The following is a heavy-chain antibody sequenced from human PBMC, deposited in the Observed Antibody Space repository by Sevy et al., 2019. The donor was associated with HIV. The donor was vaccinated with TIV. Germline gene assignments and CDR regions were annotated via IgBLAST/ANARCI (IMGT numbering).Heavy chain of an antibody. V-gene: IGHV1-69*13. CDR2: IIPIFGTA. D-gene: IGHD3-10*01. CDR3: AAGYYYGSGSYWRGMDV. CDR1: GGTFSSYA. Sequence: ASVKVSCKASGGTFSSYAISWVRQAPGQGLESMGGIIPIFGTANYAQKFQGRVTITADESTSTTYMELSSLRSEDTAVYYCAAGYYYGSGSYWRGMDVWGQGTTVTVSS. J-gene: IGHJ6*02.